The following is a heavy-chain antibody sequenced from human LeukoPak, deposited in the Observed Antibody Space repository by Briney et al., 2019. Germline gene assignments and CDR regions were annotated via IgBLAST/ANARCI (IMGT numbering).Heavy chain of an antibody. D-gene: IGHD6-19*01. CDR1: GFTFDDYG. CDR3: ARSSYSSGFNDAFDI. CDR2: INWNGGST. Sequence: GGSLRLSCAASGFTFDDYGMSWVRQAPRKGLEWVSGINWNGGSTGYADSVKGRFTISRDNAKNSLYLQMNSLRAEDTALYHCARSSYSSGFNDAFDIWGQGTMVTVSS. V-gene: IGHV3-20*01. J-gene: IGHJ3*02.